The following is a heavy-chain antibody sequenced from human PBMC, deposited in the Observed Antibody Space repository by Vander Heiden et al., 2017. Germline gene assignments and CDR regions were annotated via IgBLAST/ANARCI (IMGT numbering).Heavy chain of an antibody. J-gene: IGHJ4*02. CDR2: IRSSDFNT. CDR3: AKAPYDTTDYCFDY. D-gene: IGHD3-22*01. CDR1: GLPFSSYS. V-gene: IGHV3-23*01. Sequence: EVQLLESGGGLVQPGGSLRLSCAASGLPFSSYSMSWVRQAPGKGLEWVSSIRSSDFNTYYADSVKGRFTISRDNSKNTLYLQMNSLRAEDTAVYYCAKAPYDTTDYCFDYWGQGTLVTVSS.